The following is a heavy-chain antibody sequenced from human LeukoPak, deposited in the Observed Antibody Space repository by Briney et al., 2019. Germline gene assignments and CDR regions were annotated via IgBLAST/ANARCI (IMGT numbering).Heavy chain of an antibody. CDR1: GFTFSSHA. D-gene: IGHD2-15*01. CDR2: IGGSGGGT. CDR3: AKDLGYCSGGSCYDALDP. Sequence: GGSLRLSCAASGFTFSSHAMGWVRQPPGKGLEWVSSIGGSGGGTYYADSVKGRFTISRDHSKNTLYLQMNNLRAEETAVYYCAKDLGYCSGGSCYDALDPWGQGTLVTVSS. J-gene: IGHJ5*02. V-gene: IGHV3-23*01.